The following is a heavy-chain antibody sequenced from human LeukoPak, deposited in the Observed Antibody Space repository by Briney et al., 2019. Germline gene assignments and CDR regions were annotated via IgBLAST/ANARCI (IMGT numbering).Heavy chain of an antibody. V-gene: IGHV1-2*02. CDR2: INPNSGGT. CDR3: ARDTGYSYGYATEYYFDY. CDR1: GYTFTVYY. J-gene: IGHJ4*02. D-gene: IGHD5-18*01. Sequence: ASVKVSCKASGYTFTVYYMHWVRQAPGQGLEWMGWINPNSGGTNYAQKFQGRVTMTRDTSISTAYMELSRLRSDGTAVYYCARDTGYSYGYATEYYFDYWGQGTLVTVSS.